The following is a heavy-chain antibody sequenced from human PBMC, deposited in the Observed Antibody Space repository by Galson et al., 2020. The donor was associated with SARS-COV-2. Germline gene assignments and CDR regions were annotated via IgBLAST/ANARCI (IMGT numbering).Heavy chain of an antibody. CDR2: IYPGDSDT. J-gene: IGHJ3*02. Sequence: GESLKISCKGSGYSFTSYWIGWVRQMPGKGLEWMGIIYPGDSDTRYSPSFQGQVTISADKSISTAYLQWSSLKASDTAMYYCARHKISGLPFFDAFDIWGQGTMVTVSS. CDR1: GYSFTSYW. D-gene: IGHD3-10*01. CDR3: ARHKISGLPFFDAFDI. V-gene: IGHV5-51*01.